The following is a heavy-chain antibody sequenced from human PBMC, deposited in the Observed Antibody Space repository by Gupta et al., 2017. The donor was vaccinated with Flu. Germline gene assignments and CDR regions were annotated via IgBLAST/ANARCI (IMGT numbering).Heavy chain of an antibody. CDR3: ARDFNDILTGYYPGFDY. V-gene: IGHV3-33*01. D-gene: IGHD3-9*01. J-gene: IGHJ4*02. CDR2: IWYDGSNK. Sequence: QVQLVESGRGVVQPGRSLRLSCAASGFTLTTYGMHGVPQAPGKGLEWVAVIWYDGSNKYYADSVKGRFTISRDNSKNTLYLQMNSLRAEDTAVYYCARDFNDILTGYYPGFDYWGQGTLVTVSS. CDR1: GFTLTTYG.